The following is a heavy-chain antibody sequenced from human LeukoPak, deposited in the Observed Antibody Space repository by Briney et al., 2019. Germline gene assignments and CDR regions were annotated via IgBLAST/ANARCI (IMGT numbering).Heavy chain of an antibody. D-gene: IGHD6-6*01. CDR2: INPDSGGT. Sequence: GASVKVSCKASGYTFTGYYMHWVRQAPGQGLEWMGWINPDSGGTNYAQKFQGRVTMTRDTSISTAYMELSRLRSDDTAVYYCARDGRGIAAPLAQWGQGTLVTVSS. CDR1: GYTFTGYY. V-gene: IGHV1-2*02. CDR3: ARDGRGIAAPLAQ. J-gene: IGHJ4*02.